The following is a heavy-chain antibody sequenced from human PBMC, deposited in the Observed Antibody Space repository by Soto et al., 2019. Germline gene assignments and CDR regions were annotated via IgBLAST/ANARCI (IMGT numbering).Heavy chain of an antibody. J-gene: IGHJ4*02. D-gene: IGHD1-26*01. CDR3: ASLVGAVDY. Sequence: PSETLSLTCTVSGGSISSYYWSWIRQPPGKGLEWIGYIYYSGSTNYNPSLKSRVTISVDTSKNQFSLKLSSVTAADTAVYYCASLVGAVDYWGQGTLVTVSS. V-gene: IGHV4-59*01. CDR2: IYYSGST. CDR1: GGSISSYY.